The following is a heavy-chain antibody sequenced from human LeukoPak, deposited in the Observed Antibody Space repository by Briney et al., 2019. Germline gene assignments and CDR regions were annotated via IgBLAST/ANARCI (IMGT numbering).Heavy chain of an antibody. Sequence: PSETLSLTCSVSGASISSHFWTWIRQPPGEGLEFIGYIYYTGHTYYNPSLKGRVTISVDTSKNQFSLKLSSVTAADTAVYYCARGFKPYFKREKIRYFDWSPKNWFDPWGQGTLVTVSS. CDR3: ARGFKPYFKREKIRYFDWSPKNWFDP. V-gene: IGHV4-59*11. CDR2: IYYTGHT. D-gene: IGHD3-9*01. J-gene: IGHJ5*02. CDR1: GASISSHF.